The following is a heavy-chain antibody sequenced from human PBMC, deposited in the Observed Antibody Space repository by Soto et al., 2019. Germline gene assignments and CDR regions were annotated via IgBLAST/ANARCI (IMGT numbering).Heavy chain of an antibody. V-gene: IGHV1-2*02. CDR1: GYTFTDYY. CDR3: ASCASSNWPDF. D-gene: IGHD6-13*01. CDR2: INANSGST. J-gene: IGHJ4*02. Sequence: ASVKVSCKASGYTFTDYYMHWVRQAPGQGLEWMGWINANSGSTNYPQKLQGRVTLTRDTSASTVYMELSSLRSEDTAVYYCASCASSNWPDFWGRGTLVTVSS.